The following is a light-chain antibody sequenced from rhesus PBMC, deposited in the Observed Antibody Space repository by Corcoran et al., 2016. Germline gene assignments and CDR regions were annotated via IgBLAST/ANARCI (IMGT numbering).Light chain of an antibody. J-gene: IGKJ2*01. CDR2: YAS. CDR3: QHGIDTPYS. V-gene: IGKV1S15*01. Sequence: DIQMTQSPSSLSASVGDTVTITCRASQGISNNLAWYQQKPGKVPKLLIKYASTLQSGFPSRFTGSGSGTDFALTISSLQPEDFATYYCQHGIDTPYSFGQGTKVEIK. CDR1: QGISNN.